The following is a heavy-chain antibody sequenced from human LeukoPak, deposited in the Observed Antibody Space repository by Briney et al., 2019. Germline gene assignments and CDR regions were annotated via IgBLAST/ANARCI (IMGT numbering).Heavy chain of an antibody. CDR2: ISGNGRDT. Sequence: GGSLRLSCAASGLTFGNYAMTWVRQAPGKGLEWVSTISGNGRDTYYADSVKGRLSIYRDNSKGTHYLQMNSLRVEDTAIYYCAKGGHYSFFDIWGRGTRVTVSS. CDR1: GLTFGNYA. V-gene: IGHV3-23*01. J-gene: IGHJ3*02. D-gene: IGHD6-13*01. CDR3: AKGGHYSFFDI.